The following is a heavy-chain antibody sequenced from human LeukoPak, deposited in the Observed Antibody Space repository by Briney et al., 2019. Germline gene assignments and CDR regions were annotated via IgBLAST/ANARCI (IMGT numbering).Heavy chain of an antibody. CDR3: AIKTYAGSFYVF. Sequence: ASVKVSCRASVYTFTDHNIHWVRQAPGQGLEWMGWLDPNTGATRSAQKFQDRVSLTRDTSISTGYMDLSSLTSDDTAVYYCAIKTYAGSFYVFWGQGTLVTVSS. D-gene: IGHD1-26*01. CDR2: LDPNTGAT. CDR1: VYTFTDHN. V-gene: IGHV1-2*02. J-gene: IGHJ4*02.